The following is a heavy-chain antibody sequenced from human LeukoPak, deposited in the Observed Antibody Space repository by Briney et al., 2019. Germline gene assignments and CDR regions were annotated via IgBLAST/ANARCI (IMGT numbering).Heavy chain of an antibody. CDR1: GGTFSSYA. V-gene: IGHV1-69*05. CDR3: ARDYYDSSGYYYSHDY. CDR2: IIPIFGTA. D-gene: IGHD3-22*01. Sequence: SVKVSCKASGGTFSSYAISWVRQAPGQGLEWMGRIIPIFGTANYAQKFQGRVTITTDESTSTAYMELSSLRSEDTAVYYCARDYYDSSGYYYSHDYWGQGTLVTVSS. J-gene: IGHJ4*02.